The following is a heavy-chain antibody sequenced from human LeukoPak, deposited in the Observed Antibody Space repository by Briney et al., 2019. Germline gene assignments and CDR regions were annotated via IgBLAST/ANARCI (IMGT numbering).Heavy chain of an antibody. J-gene: IGHJ4*02. V-gene: IGHV3-23*01. Sequence: GGSLRLSCAASGFIFNNYGLVWVRQAPGKGLEWVSAISNDGGGTTYADFVKGRFTISRDNSKNTLFLQMDSLRAEETALYCCAKGSSGYFFDLWGQGTLVTVSS. CDR2: ISNDGGGT. CDR3: AKGSSGYFFDL. D-gene: IGHD3-22*01. CDR1: GFIFNNYG.